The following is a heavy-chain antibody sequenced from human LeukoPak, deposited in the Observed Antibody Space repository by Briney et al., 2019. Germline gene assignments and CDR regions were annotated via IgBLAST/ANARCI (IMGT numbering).Heavy chain of an antibody. CDR1: GYXFTGYY. Sequence: ASVNVSCKASGYXFTGYYMHWVRQPPGQGLEWMGWINPNSGGTNYAKKFQGRVTVARDTSISTAYMGLSRVRSDDTAVYYCARSIAAAGRRVDYWGQGTLVTVSS. CDR2: INPNSGGT. CDR3: ARSIAAAGRRVDY. J-gene: IGHJ4*02. D-gene: IGHD6-13*01. V-gene: IGHV1-2*02.